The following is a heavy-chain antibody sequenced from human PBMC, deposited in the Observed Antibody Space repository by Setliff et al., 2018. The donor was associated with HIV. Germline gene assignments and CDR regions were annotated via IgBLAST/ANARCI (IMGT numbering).Heavy chain of an antibody. J-gene: IGHJ4*02. V-gene: IGHV1-46*02. Sequence: ASVKVSCKASGYTFNNYYMNWVRQAPGQGLEWMGIINPRDDRTYYAQKFQGRVTMTRDTSTSSVYMELRSLRSEDTTGYYCARAVYDSVSASPRYRFYYFDYWGQGSLVTVSS. CDR2: INPRDDRT. CDR3: ARAVYDSVSASPRYRFYYFDY. D-gene: IGHD3-16*02. CDR1: GYTFNNYY.